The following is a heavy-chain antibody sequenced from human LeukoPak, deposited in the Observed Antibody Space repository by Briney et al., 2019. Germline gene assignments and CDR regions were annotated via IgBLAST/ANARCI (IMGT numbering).Heavy chain of an antibody. J-gene: IGHJ5*02. CDR1: GFTFSSYA. V-gene: IGHV3-30-3*01. Sequence: GGSLRLSCAASGFTFSSYAMDWVRQAPGKGLEWVAVISYDGSNKYYADSVKGRFTISRDNSKNTLYLQMNSLRAEDTAVYYCARDRRIGITIFGVVNRRPNWLDPWGQGTLVTVSS. D-gene: IGHD3-3*01. CDR2: ISYDGSNK. CDR3: ARDRRIGITIFGVVNRRPNWLDP.